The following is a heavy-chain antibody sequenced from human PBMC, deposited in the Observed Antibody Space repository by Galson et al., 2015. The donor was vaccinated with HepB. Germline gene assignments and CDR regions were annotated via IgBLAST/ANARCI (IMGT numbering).Heavy chain of an antibody. CDR1: GFSLSSYW. Sequence: SLRLSCAASGFSLSSYWMSWVRQAPGKGLEWVANIKKDGSQKHFLDSVRGRFTISRDNAKNSVYLQMNSLTAEDTAVYYCAREEDKDGNGYADALDIWGQGTMVTVSS. D-gene: IGHD3-22*01. J-gene: IGHJ3*02. CDR3: AREEDKDGNGYADALDI. V-gene: IGHV3-7*01. CDR2: IKKDGSQK.